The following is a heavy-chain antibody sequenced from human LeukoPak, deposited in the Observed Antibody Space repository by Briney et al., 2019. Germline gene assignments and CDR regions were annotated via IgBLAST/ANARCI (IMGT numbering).Heavy chain of an antibody. Sequence: GESLKISCKAFGYRLSNYWIGWVRQVSGKGLEWIGTIYASDSDTRYSPSFQGQVTISADKSINTAYLQWSSLKASDTAMYYCARKRSSGYYDSSGYAIDAFDMWGQGTMVTVSS. J-gene: IGHJ3*02. CDR1: GYRLSNYW. V-gene: IGHV5-51*01. CDR3: ARKRSSGYYDSSGYAIDAFDM. D-gene: IGHD3-22*01. CDR2: IYASDSDT.